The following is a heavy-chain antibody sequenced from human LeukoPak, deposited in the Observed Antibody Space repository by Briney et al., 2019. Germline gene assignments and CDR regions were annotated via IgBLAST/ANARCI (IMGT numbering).Heavy chain of an antibody. V-gene: IGHV3-23*01. J-gene: IGHJ3*02. CDR1: GFTFSSYA. Sequence: GGSLRLSCAASGFTFSSYAMSWVRQAPGKGLEWVSAISGSGGSTYYADSVKGRFTISRDNSKNTLYLQMNSLRAEDTAVYYCARAPQVMIVDPYAFDIWGQGTMVTVSS. D-gene: IGHD3-22*01. CDR3: ARAPQVMIVDPYAFDI. CDR2: ISGSGGST.